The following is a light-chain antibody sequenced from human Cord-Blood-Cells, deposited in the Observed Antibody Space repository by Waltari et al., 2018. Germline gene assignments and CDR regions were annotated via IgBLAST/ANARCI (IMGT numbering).Light chain of an antibody. CDR3: QQYNSYST. V-gene: IGKV2-28*01. J-gene: IGKJ1*01. CDR1: QSLLHSNGYNY. Sequence: DIVMTQSPLSLPVTPGEPASISCRSSQSLLHSNGYNYLDWYLQKPGQSPQLLIYKASSLESGVPSRFSGSGSGTEFTLTISSLQPDDFATYYCQQYNSYSTFGQGTKVEIK. CDR2: KAS.